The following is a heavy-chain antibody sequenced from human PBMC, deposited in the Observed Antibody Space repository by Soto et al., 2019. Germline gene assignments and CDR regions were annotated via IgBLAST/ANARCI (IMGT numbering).Heavy chain of an antibody. V-gene: IGHV3-7*01. CDR3: AREGSGSYLTPFDY. Sequence: GGSLRLSCAASGFTFSSYWMSWVRQAPGKGLEWVANIKQDGSEKYYVDSVKGRFTISRDNAKNSLYLQMNSLRAEDTAVYYCAREGSGSYLTPFDYWGQGTLVTVSS. CDR1: GFTFSSYW. CDR2: IKQDGSEK. D-gene: IGHD3-10*01. J-gene: IGHJ4*02.